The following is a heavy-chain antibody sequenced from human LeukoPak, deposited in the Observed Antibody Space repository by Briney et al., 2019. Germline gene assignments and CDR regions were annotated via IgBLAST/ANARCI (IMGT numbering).Heavy chain of an antibody. D-gene: IGHD1-7*01. J-gene: IGHJ4*02. V-gene: IGHV6-1*01. CDR1: GDSVSSNSAA. CDR3: ARNYSPDFDY. CDR2: TYYRSKWLH. Sequence: SQTLSLTCAISGDSVSSNSAAWNWIRQSPSRGLEWLGRTYYRSKWLHDYAISVKSRITINPDTSKNQFSLQLNSVTPEDTAVYHCARNYSPDFDYWGQGTQVSVSS.